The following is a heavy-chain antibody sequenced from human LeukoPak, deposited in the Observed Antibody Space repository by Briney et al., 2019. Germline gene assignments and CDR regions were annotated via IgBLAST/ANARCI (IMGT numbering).Heavy chain of an antibody. Sequence: PSETLSLTCAVSGCSIGSGDYSWSWIRQPPGKGLEWIGHISHSGSTYYNPSLKSRVTISVDRSKNQFSLKLNSVTAADTAVYYCASGLMYYDSSGYYYSIGSSNWFDPWGQGALVTVSS. D-gene: IGHD3-22*01. CDR1: GCSIGSGDYS. CDR3: ASGLMYYDSSGYYYSIGSSNWFDP. J-gene: IGHJ5*02. CDR2: ISHSGST. V-gene: IGHV4-30-2*01.